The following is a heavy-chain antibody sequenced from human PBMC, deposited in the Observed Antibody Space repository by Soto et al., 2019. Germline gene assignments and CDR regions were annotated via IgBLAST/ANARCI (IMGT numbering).Heavy chain of an antibody. J-gene: IGHJ5*02. Sequence: QLQLQESGPGLVKPSETLSLTCTVSGCSISSSSYYWGWIRQPPGQGLEWIGSIYYSGSTYFNPSFNGRVTMSIATSKNQFSRKLSSVTAADTAVYYCARRARELLMLGYWFDPWGQVTLVTVSS. V-gene: IGHV4-39*01. CDR2: IYYSGST. CDR3: ARRARELLMLGYWFDP. CDR1: GCSISSSSYY. D-gene: IGHD1-26*01.